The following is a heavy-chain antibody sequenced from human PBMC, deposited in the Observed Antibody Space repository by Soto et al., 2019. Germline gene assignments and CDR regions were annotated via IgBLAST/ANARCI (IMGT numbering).Heavy chain of an antibody. CDR1: GFTFSPYT. Sequence: QVQLVESGGGVVQPGRSLTLSCAASGFTFSPYTMHWVRQTPGKGLEWVAVISYDGTDKYYADSVRRRFTISRDNSKDTLCLEMNSLRAVDTALYYCARGGGFCGADCYKGGIDYWGQGALVTVSS. D-gene: IGHD2-21*02. J-gene: IGHJ4*02. CDR2: ISYDGTDK. V-gene: IGHV3-30-3*01. CDR3: ARGGGFCGADCYKGGIDY.